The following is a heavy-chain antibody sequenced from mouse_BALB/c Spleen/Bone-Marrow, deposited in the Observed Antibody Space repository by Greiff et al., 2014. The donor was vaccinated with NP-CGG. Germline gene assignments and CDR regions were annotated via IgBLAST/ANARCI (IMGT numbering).Heavy chain of an antibody. V-gene: IGHV5-6*02. D-gene: IGHD4-1*01. Sequence: EVKLMESGGDLVKPGGSLKLSCAASGFTFSNYGMSWVRQTPDKRLEWVATISSVGSYTYYPDSVKGRFTISRDNAKNTLFLQMSSLKSEDTAMYYCARRGTGTGSYYFDYWDQGTTLTVSS. CDR3: ARRGTGTGSYYFDY. CDR2: ISSVGSYT. J-gene: IGHJ2*01. CDR1: GFTFSNYG.